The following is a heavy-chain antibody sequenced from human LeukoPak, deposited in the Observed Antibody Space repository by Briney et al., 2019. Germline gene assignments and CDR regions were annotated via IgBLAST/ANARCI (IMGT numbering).Heavy chain of an antibody. CDR2: IYHSGST. J-gene: IGHJ4*02. D-gene: IGHD3-3*01. CDR3: ARVRSGGLDY. V-gene: IGHV4-38-2*02. Sequence: SETLSLTCTVSGYSISSGYYWGWIRQPPGKGLEWIGSIYHSGSTYYNPSLKSRVTMSVDTSKNQFSLKLSSVTAADTAVYYCARVRSGGLDYWGQGTLVTVSS. CDR1: GYSISSGYY.